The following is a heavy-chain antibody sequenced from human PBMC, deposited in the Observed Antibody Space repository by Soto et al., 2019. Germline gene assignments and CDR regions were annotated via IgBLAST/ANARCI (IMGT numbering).Heavy chain of an antibody. CDR1: GLALTSDW. CDR2: IKSNLDGGTT. D-gene: IGHD3-16*01. J-gene: IGHJ4*02. CDR3: ATARRQNNYGWSKTFEF. Sequence: QLVESGGGLVEPGGSLRLSCTASGLALTSDWLSWVRQVPGKGLEWLGLIKSNLDGGTTDYAAPLKGRIRISRDDSRNTVYLQMDMLNSEDTAFYYCATARRQNNYGWSKTFEFWGQGTLVTVSS. V-gene: IGHV3-15*07.